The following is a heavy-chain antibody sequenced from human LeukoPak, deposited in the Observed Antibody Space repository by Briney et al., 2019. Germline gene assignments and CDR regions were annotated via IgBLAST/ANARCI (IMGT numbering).Heavy chain of an antibody. D-gene: IGHD1-26*01. J-gene: IGHJ3*02. V-gene: IGHV1-2*02. CDR3: AGPSIVGATSAFDI. CDR2: INPNSGGT. Sequence: EASVKVSCKASGYTFTGYYMHWVRQAPGQGLEWMGWINPNSGGTNYAQKFQGRVTMTRDTSISTAYMELSRLRSDDTAVYYCAGPSIVGATSAFDIWGQGTMVTVSS. CDR1: GYTFTGYY.